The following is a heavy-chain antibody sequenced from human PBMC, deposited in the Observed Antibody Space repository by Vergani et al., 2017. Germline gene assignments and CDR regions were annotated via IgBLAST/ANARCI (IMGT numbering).Heavy chain of an antibody. CDR3: AREEWGAAGTDAFDI. CDR1: GFTFSDYY. CDR2: ISSSSCYT. V-gene: IGHV3-11*05. J-gene: IGHJ3*02. Sequence: QVQLVESGGGLVKPGGSLRLSCAASGFTFSDYYMSWIRQAPGQGLEWVSYISSSSCYTNYADSVKGRFTISRDNAKNSLYLQRNSLRAEDTAVYYCAREEWGAAGTDAFDIWGQGTMVTVSS. D-gene: IGHD6-13*01.